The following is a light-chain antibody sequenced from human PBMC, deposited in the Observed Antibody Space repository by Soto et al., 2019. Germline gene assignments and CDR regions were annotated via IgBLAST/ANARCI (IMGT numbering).Light chain of an antibody. V-gene: IGKV3-20*01. Sequence: EIVLTQSPRTLSLSPVERATLYCRASQSVSSSYLAWYQQKPGQAPRLLIYGASSRATGIPDRFSGSGSGTDFTLTISRLEPEDFAVYYCQQYGSSQYTFGQGTKLEIK. CDR3: QQYGSSQYT. CDR1: QSVSSSY. J-gene: IGKJ2*01. CDR2: GAS.